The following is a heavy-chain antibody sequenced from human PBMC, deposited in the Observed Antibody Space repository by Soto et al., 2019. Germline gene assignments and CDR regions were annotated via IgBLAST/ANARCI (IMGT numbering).Heavy chain of an antibody. V-gene: IGHV3-48*01. Sequence: PGGSLRLSCAASGFTFSSYSMNWVRQAPGKGLEWVSYISSSSSTIYYADSVKGRFTISRDNAKNSLYLQMNSLRAEDTAVYYCARVYDSSGPDYWGQGTLVTVSS. CDR1: GFTFSSYS. J-gene: IGHJ4*02. D-gene: IGHD3-22*01. CDR3: ARVYDSSGPDY. CDR2: ISSSSSTI.